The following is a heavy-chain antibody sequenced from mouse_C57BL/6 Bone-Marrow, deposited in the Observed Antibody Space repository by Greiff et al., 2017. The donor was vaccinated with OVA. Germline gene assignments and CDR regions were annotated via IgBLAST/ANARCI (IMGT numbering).Heavy chain of an antibody. CDR2: ISNGGGST. Sequence: EVQLVESGGGLVQPGGSLKLSCAASGFTFSDYYMYWVRQTPEKRLEWVAYISNGGGSTYYPDTVKGRFTISRDNAKNTLYLQMSRLKSEDTAMYYCARQVLHPSYAMDYWGQGTSVTVSS. CDR1: GFTFSDYY. V-gene: IGHV5-12*01. CDR3: ARQVLHPSYAMDY. J-gene: IGHJ4*01. D-gene: IGHD1-1*01.